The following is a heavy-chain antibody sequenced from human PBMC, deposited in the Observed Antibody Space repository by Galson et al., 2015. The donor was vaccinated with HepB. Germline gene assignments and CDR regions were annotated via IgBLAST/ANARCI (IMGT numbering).Heavy chain of an antibody. CDR2: IYYSGST. Sequence: QVQLQESGQGLVKPSETLSLTCTVSGGTISSFFWSWVRQPPGKGLEWIGNIYYSGSTYYNPSLKSRVTISVDTSKNQFSLKLSSVTAADTAVYYCARDLMIGTRTGYFDLWGRGTLVTVSS. J-gene: IGHJ2*01. CDR1: GGTISSFF. CDR3: ARDLMIGTRTGYFDL. D-gene: IGHD3-22*01. V-gene: IGHV4-59*12.